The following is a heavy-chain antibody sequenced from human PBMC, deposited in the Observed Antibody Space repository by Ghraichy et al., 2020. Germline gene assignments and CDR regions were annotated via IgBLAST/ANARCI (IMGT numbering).Heavy chain of an antibody. V-gene: IGHV4-59*08. D-gene: IGHD5-18*01. CDR1: GGSISSYY. J-gene: IGHJ2*01. CDR3: ARNGGLNTAMVIVRSGNWYFDL. Sequence: SETLSLTCTVSGGSISSYYWSWIRQPPGKGLEWIGYIYYSGSTNYNPSLKSRVTISVDTSKNQFSLKLSSVTAADTAVYYCARNGGLNTAMVIVRSGNWYFDLWGRGTLVTVSS. CDR2: IYYSGST.